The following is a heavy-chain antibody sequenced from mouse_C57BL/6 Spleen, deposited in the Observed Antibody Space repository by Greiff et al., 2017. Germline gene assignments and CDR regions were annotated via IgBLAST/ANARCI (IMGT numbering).Heavy chain of an antibody. D-gene: IGHD2-4*01. CDR2: ISSGSSTT. V-gene: IGHV5-17*01. J-gene: IGHJ4*01. CDR3: ARLYDYDNAMDY. CDR1: GFTFSDYG. Sequence: EVKVVESGGGLVKPGGSLKLSCAASGFTFSDYGMHWVRQAPEKGLEWVAYISSGSSTTYYADTVKGRFTISRDNAKNTLFLQMTSLRSEDTAMYYCARLYDYDNAMDYWGQGASVTVSS.